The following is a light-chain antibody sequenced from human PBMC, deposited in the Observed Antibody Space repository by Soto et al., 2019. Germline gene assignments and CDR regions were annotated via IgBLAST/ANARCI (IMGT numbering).Light chain of an antibody. CDR3: SSYAGSSNV. Sequence: QSALTQPASVSGSLGQSITISCTGTSSDVGSYNIVSWYQQHPGKVPKLIIYEGSSRPSGVSNRFSGSKSGNTAALTISGLQAEDEADYYCSSYAGSSNVFGTGTKVTVL. CDR2: EGS. V-gene: IGLV2-14*02. J-gene: IGLJ1*01. CDR1: SSDVGSYNI.